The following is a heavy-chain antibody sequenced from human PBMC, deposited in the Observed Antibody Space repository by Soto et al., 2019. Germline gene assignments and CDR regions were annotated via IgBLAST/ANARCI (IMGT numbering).Heavy chain of an antibody. V-gene: IGHV4-30-2*01. CDR1: GGSISSGGYS. D-gene: IGHD1-26*01. J-gene: IGHJ5*02. CDR3: ASRPSGSGFDP. Sequence: QLQLQESGSGLVKPSQTLSLTCAVSGGSISSGGYSCSWIRQPPGKGLECIGYIYHSGSTYYNPSLKGRVTISVDRSKNQFSLKLRSVTAADAALYYCASRPSGSGFDPWGQGTLVTVSS. CDR2: IYHSGST.